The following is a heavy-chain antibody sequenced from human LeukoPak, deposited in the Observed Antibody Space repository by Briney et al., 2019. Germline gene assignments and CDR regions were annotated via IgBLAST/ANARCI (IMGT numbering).Heavy chain of an antibody. J-gene: IGHJ4*02. D-gene: IGHD6-13*01. CDR2: ISSSGSTI. CDR1: GFTFSSYE. Sequence: GGSLRLSCAASGFTFSSYEMNWVRQAPGKGLEWVSYISSSGSTIYYADSVKGRFTISRDNSKNTLYLQMNSLRAEDTAVYYCAKAVAAAGPFDYWGQGTLVTVSS. V-gene: IGHV3-48*03. CDR3: AKAVAAAGPFDY.